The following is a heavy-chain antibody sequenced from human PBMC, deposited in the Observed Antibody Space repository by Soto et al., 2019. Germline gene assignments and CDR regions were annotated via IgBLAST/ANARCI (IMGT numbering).Heavy chain of an antibody. CDR1: GYTITRYG. CDR3: ARSSGYYSLEY. J-gene: IGHJ4*02. D-gene: IGHD3-22*01. Sequence: ASVKVSWKASGYTITRYGGSWVRQAPGQGLEWMGWISAYNGNTKYSQKFQGRVTITRDTSASTAYMELSSLRSEDTAVYYCARSSGYYSLEYWGQGTLVTVSS. V-gene: IGHV1-18*01. CDR2: ISAYNGNT.